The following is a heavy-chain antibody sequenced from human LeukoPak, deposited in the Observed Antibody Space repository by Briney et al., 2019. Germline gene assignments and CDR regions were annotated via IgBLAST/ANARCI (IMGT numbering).Heavy chain of an antibody. CDR3: ASRRGSSGWYYFDY. CDR1: GYTFTGYY. Sequence: ASVKVSCKASGYTFTGYYMHWVRQAPGQGLEWMGWINPNSGGTNYAQKFQGRVTMTRDTPISTAYTELSRLRSDDTAVYYCASRRGSSGWYYFDYWGQGTLVTVSS. J-gene: IGHJ4*02. D-gene: IGHD6-19*01. CDR2: INPNSGGT. V-gene: IGHV1-2*02.